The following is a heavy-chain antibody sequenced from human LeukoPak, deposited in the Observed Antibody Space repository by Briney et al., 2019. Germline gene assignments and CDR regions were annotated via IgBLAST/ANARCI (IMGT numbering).Heavy chain of an antibody. D-gene: IGHD3-22*01. CDR3: ARDFMYYYDSSGYEGDY. Sequence: GGSLRLSCAASGFTFSSYGMHWVRQAPGKGLEGVAFIRYDGSNKYYADSVKGRFTISRDNAKNSLYLQMNSLRAEDTAVYYCARDFMYYYDSSGYEGDYWGQGTLVTVSS. V-gene: IGHV3-30*02. CDR2: IRYDGSNK. J-gene: IGHJ4*02. CDR1: GFTFSSYG.